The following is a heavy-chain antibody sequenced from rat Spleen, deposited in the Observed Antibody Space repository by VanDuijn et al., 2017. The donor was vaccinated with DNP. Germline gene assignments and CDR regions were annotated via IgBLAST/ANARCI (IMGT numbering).Heavy chain of an antibody. J-gene: IGHJ2*01. CDR3: TRGDILRSFDY. D-gene: IGHD1-6*01. Sequence: EVQLQESGPGPVKPSQSLSLTCSVTGYSITSGYRWNWIRKFPGNKLEWMGYINSAGSIEYNPSLKGRISITSDTSKNQFFLQVNSVTTDDTATYYCTRGDILRSFDYWGQGVMVTVSS. CDR1: GYSITSGYR. CDR2: INSAGSI. V-gene: IGHV3-3*01.